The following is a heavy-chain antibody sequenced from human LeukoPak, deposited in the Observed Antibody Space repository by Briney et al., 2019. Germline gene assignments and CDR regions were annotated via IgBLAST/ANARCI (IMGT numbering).Heavy chain of an antibody. CDR1: GFTFSNYW. J-gene: IGHJ4*02. CDR3: ATHSVGVLPIATFDY. Sequence: QTGGSLRLSCAVSGFTFSNYWMAWVRQAPGKGLEWVANIKQDGSEKYYVDSVKGRFTISRDNAKNSLYLQMNSLRGEDTAVYYCATHSVGVLPIATFDYWGQGTLVTVSS. D-gene: IGHD2/OR15-2a*01. V-gene: IGHV3-7*01. CDR2: IKQDGSEK.